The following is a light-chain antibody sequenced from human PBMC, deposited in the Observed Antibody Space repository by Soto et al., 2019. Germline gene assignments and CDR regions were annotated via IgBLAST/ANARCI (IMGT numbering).Light chain of an antibody. CDR1: SSDVGNYNY. J-gene: IGLJ2*01. Sequence: QSALTQPASVSGSPGQSITISCTGPSSDVGNYNYVSWYQQKSGKAPKQIIFEVSIRPSGVSHRFSGSKSGNTASLTISGLQAEDEAAYYCTSYPTYSALPIFGGGTNLTVL. CDR2: EVS. CDR3: TSYPTYSALPI. V-gene: IGLV2-14*01.